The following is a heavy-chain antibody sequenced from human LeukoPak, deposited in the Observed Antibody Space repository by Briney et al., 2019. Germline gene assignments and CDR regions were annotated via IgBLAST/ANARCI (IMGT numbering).Heavy chain of an antibody. CDR3: ARERSGGWPFDY. D-gene: IGHD6-19*01. CDR2: ISGDGAKP. CDR1: GFTFSSYA. V-gene: IGHV3-23*01. Sequence: GGSLRLSCAASGFTFSSYAMTWVRQAPGQGLEWVSAISGDGAKPYYADSVKGRFTISRDNSKNTLYLQMNSLRAADTALYYCARERSGGWPFDYWGQGTLVTVSS. J-gene: IGHJ4*02.